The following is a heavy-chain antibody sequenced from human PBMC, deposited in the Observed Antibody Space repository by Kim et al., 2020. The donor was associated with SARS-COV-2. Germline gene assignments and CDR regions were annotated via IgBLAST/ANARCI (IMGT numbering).Heavy chain of an antibody. Sequence: GESLKISCEASGYTFTDYWISWVHQMPGKGPEWMGRIDPSDSFVNYSPSFRGHVTISVDKPINTAYLQWSSLKASDSATYYCARLDALDVWGRGTTVTVS. D-gene: IGHD1-1*01. J-gene: IGHJ6*02. CDR2: IDPSDSFV. V-gene: IGHV5-10-1*01. CDR1: GYTFTDYW. CDR3: ARLDALDV.